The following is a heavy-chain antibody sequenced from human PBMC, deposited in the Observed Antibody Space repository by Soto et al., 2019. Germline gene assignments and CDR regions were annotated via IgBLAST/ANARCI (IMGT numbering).Heavy chain of an antibody. CDR1: GFTFSSYA. V-gene: IGHV3-23*01. CDR2: ISGSGGST. Sequence: LRLSCAASGFTFSSYAMSWVRQAPGKGLEWVSAISGSGGSTYYADSVKGRFTISRDNSKNTLYLQMNSLRAEDTAVYYCAILGIFPEAYFDYWGRGTLVTVSS. J-gene: IGHJ4*02. D-gene: IGHD2-15*01. CDR3: AILGIFPEAYFDY.